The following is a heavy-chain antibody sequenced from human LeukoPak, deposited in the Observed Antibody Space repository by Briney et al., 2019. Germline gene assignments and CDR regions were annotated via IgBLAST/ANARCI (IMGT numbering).Heavy chain of an antibody. Sequence: PGGSLRLSCAASGITFSSYAMSWVRQAPGKGLEWVSAISGSGGSTYYADSVKGRFTISRDNSKNTLYLQMNGLRAEDTAVYYCAKGGSSGWPFDYWGQGTLVTVSS. CDR1: GITFSSYA. J-gene: IGHJ4*02. V-gene: IGHV3-23*01. CDR2: ISGSGGST. CDR3: AKGGSSGWPFDY. D-gene: IGHD6-19*01.